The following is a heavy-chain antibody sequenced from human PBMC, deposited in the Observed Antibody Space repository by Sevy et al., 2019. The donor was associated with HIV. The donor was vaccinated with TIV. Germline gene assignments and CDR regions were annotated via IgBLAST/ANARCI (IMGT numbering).Heavy chain of an antibody. V-gene: IGHV3-30*18. J-gene: IGHJ6*02. CDR3: AKALCVGVGATRGFYYYYGMDV. CDR1: GFTFSSYG. Sequence: GGSLRLSCAASGFTFSSYGMHWVRQAPGKGLEWVAVISYDGSNKYYADSVKGRFTISRDKSKNTLYLQMNSLRAEDTAVYYCAKALCVGVGATRGFYYYYGMDVWGQGTTVTVSS. CDR2: ISYDGSNK. D-gene: IGHD1-26*01.